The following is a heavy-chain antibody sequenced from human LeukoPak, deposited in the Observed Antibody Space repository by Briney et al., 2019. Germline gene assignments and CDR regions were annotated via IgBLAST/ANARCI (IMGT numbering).Heavy chain of an antibody. Sequence: GSLRLSCAPSGFTFSRYAVSLIRQPPGKGLEWIGEINHSVSTNYNPSLKSRVTIPVDTSKNQFSLKLSSVTATDTAVYYCARVRSLWNYPSYFDYWGQGTLVTVSS. CDR2: INHSVST. D-gene: IGHD1-7*01. V-gene: IGHV4-34*01. CDR1: GFTFSRYA. CDR3: ARVRSLWNYPSYFDY. J-gene: IGHJ4*02.